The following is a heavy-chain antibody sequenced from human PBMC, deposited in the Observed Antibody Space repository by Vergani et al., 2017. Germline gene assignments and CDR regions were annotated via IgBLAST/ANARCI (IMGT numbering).Heavy chain of an antibody. CDR1: GFTFDDYA. J-gene: IGHJ5*02. D-gene: IGHD2-2*01. Sequence: EVQLVESGGGLVQPGRSLRLSCVASGFTFDDYAMHWVRQAPGKGLEWVSGISWKSGSIVYADSVKGRFTISRDNAKNSLYLQMNSLRAEDTALYYCAKDRYCSSTTCFQFDPWGQGTLVIVSS. CDR2: ISWKSGSI. V-gene: IGHV3-9*01. CDR3: AKDRYCSSTTCFQFDP.